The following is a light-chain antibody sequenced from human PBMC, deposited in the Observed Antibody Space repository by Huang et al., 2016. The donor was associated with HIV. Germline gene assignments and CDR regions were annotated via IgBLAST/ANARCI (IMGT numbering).Light chain of an antibody. V-gene: IGKV1-9*01. CDR3: QQLNSFPREYT. CDR2: AAS. Sequence: IQLTQSPYSLSASVGDRVTITCRASHGISNYLAWYQQKPGKAPKLLIFAASTLQSGVPSRFSGSGSGTDFTLTISSLQPEDFATYYCQQLNSFPREYTFGQGTKLEIK. J-gene: IGKJ2*01. CDR1: HGISNY.